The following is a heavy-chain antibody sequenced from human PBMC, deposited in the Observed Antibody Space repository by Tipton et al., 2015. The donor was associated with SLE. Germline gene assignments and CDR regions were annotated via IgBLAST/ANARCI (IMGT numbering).Heavy chain of an antibody. CDR2: IYTGGNT. CDR1: GGSISRYY. D-gene: IGHD5-24*01. Sequence: TLSLTCTVSGGSISRYYWGWIRQPAGKGIEWIGRIYTGGNTKYNPSLESRVTLSVDASKDQFSLRLTSVTAADTAVYYCAREGVATNAFDFWGQGTMVTVSS. CDR3: AREGVATNAFDF. V-gene: IGHV4-4*07. J-gene: IGHJ3*01.